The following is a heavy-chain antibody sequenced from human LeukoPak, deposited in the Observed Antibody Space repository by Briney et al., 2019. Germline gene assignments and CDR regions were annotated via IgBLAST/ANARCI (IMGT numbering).Heavy chain of an antibody. D-gene: IGHD3-16*01. V-gene: IGHV4-31*03. CDR2: IYNSGSN. CDR3: AGGGGSGSADS. CDR1: GGSISSGGYS. J-gene: IGHJ4*02. Sequence: PSQTLSLTCTVSGGSISSGGYSWSWIRQHPGKGLEWIGYIYNSGSNYYNPSLKSRVTISVDTSKNQLSLKLSSVTAADTAVYYCAGGGGSGSADSWGQGTLVTVSS.